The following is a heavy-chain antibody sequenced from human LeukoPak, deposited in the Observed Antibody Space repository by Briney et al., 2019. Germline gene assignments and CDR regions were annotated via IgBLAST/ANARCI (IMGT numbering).Heavy chain of an antibody. CDR3: ARGSDTAMVFFYDY. J-gene: IGHJ4*02. CDR2: VHQSGIT. V-gene: IGHV4-38-2*02. CDR1: NYSISDGYY. D-gene: IGHD5-18*01. Sequence: PSETLSLTCTVSNYSISDGYYWGWIRQPPGKGLEWIGNVHQSGITSFSPSLRSRVTMSADTAKNHFSLRLRSATAADSAVYYCARGSDTAMVFFYDYWGQGMLVTASS.